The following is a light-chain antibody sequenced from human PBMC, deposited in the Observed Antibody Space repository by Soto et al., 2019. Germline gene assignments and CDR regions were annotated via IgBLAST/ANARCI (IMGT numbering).Light chain of an antibody. J-gene: IGLJ1*01. CDR3: SSYTSSSTLV. V-gene: IGLV2-14*01. Sequence: SGLTQPGSVSGSPGQSITIWCTGTRSDVGGYNYVSWYQQHPGKVPKLMIFDFSSRPSGVSNRFSGSKSGNTASLTISGLQAEDEADYYCSSYTSSSTLVFGTGTRSPS. CDR1: RSDVGGYNY. CDR2: DFS.